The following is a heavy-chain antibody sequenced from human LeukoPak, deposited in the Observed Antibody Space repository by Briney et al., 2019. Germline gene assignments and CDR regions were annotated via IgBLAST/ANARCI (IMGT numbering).Heavy chain of an antibody. J-gene: IGHJ4*02. CDR3: ARDYYGSGSYIYFDY. CDR1: GYIFTSYG. Sequence: ASVKVSCKASGYIFTSYGINWVRQAPGQGLEWMGWISTYNGNTNYAQKFQGRVTMTTDTPTSTAYMELRSLRSDDTAVYYCARDYYGSGSYIYFDYWGQGTLVTVSS. D-gene: IGHD3-10*01. V-gene: IGHV1-18*01. CDR2: ISTYNGNT.